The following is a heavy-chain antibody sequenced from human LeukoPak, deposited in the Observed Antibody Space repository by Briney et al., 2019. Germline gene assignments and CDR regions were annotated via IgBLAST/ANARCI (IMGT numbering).Heavy chain of an antibody. CDR1: GGSVSSSSYY. CDR2: IYFSGST. CDR3: ARDAPGIAAAGVY. Sequence: PSETLSLTCTVSGGSVSSSSYYWGWIRQPPGKGLEWIGSIYFSGSTYYNPSLKSRLTISVDMSKNQFSLRLSSVTAADTAVYYCARDAPGIAAAGVYWGQGTLVTVSS. V-gene: IGHV4-39*07. D-gene: IGHD6-13*01. J-gene: IGHJ4*02.